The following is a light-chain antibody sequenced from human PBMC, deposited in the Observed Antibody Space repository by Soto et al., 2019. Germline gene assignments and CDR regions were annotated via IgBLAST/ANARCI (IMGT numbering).Light chain of an antibody. V-gene: IGLV3-21*01. CDR1: SIGSKA. CDR2: YDS. Sequence: SYELTQPPSVSVAPGKTATITCGGNSIGSKAVHWYQQRPGQAPVLVIYYDSGRPSGIPDRFSGSKSGTSASLAITGLQAEDEADYYCQSYDSSLSGYVFGTGTKLTVL. J-gene: IGLJ1*01. CDR3: QSYDSSLSGYV.